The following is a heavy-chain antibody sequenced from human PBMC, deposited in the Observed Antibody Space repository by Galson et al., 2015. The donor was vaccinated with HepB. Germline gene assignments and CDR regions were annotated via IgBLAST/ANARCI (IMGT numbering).Heavy chain of an antibody. CDR1: GYTSTSYY. CDR3: ARGEGLGYCSGGSCTDAFDI. D-gene: IGHD2-15*01. J-gene: IGHJ3*02. Sequence: SVKVSCKASGYTSTSYYMHWVRQAPGQGLEWMGIINPSGGSTSYAQKFQGRVTMTRDTSTSTVYMELSSLRSEDTAVYYCARGEGLGYCSGGSCTDAFDIWGQGTMVTVSS. V-gene: IGHV1-46*01. CDR2: INPSGGST.